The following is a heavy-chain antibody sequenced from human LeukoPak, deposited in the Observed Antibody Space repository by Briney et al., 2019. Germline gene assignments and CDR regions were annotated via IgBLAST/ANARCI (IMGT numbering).Heavy chain of an antibody. CDR3: ARTYSSTYSDWFDP. CDR1: GFTFSSYS. V-gene: IGHV3-21*01. Sequence: PGGSLRLSCAASGFTFSSYSLNWVRQAPGKGLEWVSSISSSSYIYYADSVKGRFTISRDNAKNSLYLQMNSLRVEDTAVYYCARTYSSTYSDWFDPWGQGTLVTVSS. D-gene: IGHD6-13*01. J-gene: IGHJ5*02. CDR2: ISSSSYI.